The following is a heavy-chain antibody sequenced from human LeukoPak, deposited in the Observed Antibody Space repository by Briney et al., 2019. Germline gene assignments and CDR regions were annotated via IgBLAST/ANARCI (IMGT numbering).Heavy chain of an antibody. CDR3: TKRGAYYVDY. V-gene: IGHV3-23*01. CDR2: ITSGDGSP. Sequence: GGSLRLSCAASGFTFGTSAMSWVRRTPEKGLEWVSTITSGDGSPYYADSVKGRFTISRDNSNNMLYLQMNSLRAEDTAVYYCTKRGAYYVDYWGRGIPVTVSS. CDR1: GFTFGTSA. D-gene: IGHD3-16*01. J-gene: IGHJ4*02.